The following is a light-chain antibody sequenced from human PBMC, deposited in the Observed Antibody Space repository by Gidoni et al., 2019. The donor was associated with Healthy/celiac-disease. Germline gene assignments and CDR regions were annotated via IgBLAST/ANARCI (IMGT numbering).Light chain of an antibody. Sequence: EIVMTPSPATLSVSPGERATLSCRASQRVSSNLAWDQQKPGQAPGLLIYGASTRATVIPARFRGSGSGTEFTLTISSRQSEDFAVYYCQRYNNWPPWTFGQGTKVEIK. V-gene: IGKV3-15*01. CDR1: QRVSSN. J-gene: IGKJ1*01. CDR3: QRYNNWPPWT. CDR2: GAS.